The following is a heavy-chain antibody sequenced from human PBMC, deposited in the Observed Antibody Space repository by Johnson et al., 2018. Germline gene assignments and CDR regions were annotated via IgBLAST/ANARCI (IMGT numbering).Heavy chain of an antibody. Sequence: EQLVESGAEVKEPGSSVKVSCKASGGTFSSYAISCVRQAPGQGLEWMGGIIPIFGTANYAQKFQGRVTITADESTSTAYMERSSLRSEDTAVYYCAREAGGIAARPDPWGQGTLVTVSS. V-gene: IGHV1-69*01. CDR2: IIPIFGTA. D-gene: IGHD6-6*01. CDR1: GGTFSSYA. J-gene: IGHJ5*02. CDR3: AREAGGIAARPDP.